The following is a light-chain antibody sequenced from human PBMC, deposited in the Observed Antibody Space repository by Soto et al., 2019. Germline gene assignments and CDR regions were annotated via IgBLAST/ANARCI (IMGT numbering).Light chain of an antibody. CDR3: QQRGNWPIT. CDR2: DAF. Sequence: EIVLTQSPATLSLSPGERATLSCRASRSVSSSLAWYQQKPGQAPRLLIYDAFNRATGIPARFSGSGSGTDFTLTISSLEPEDFAVYYCQQRGNWPITFGQGTRLDIK. V-gene: IGKV3-11*01. J-gene: IGKJ5*01. CDR1: RSVSSS.